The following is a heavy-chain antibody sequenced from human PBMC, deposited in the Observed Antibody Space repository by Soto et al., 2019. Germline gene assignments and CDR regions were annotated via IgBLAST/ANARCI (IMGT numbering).Heavy chain of an antibody. CDR3: AKDLGYSSSWSNLQPDGWFYGMDV. CDR1: GFTFSSYG. J-gene: IGHJ6*02. V-gene: IGHV3-30*18. D-gene: IGHD6-13*01. CDR2: ISYDGSNK. Sequence: VGSLRLSGAASGFTFSSYGMHWVRQARGKGLEWVAVISYDGSNKYYADSVKGRFTISRDNSKNTLYLQMNSLRAEDTAVYYCAKDLGYSSSWSNLQPDGWFYGMDVWGQGTTVTVSS.